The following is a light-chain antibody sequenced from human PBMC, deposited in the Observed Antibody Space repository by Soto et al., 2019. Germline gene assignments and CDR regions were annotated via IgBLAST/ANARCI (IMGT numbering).Light chain of an antibody. J-gene: IGLJ2*01. CDR1: SSDVGGYNY. V-gene: IGLV2-14*03. CDR3: SSYTSSSTPCVV. Sequence: QSALTQPASVSGSPGQSITIACTGTSSDVGGYNYVSWYQHHPGKAPKLMIYDVSNRPSGVSNRFSGSKSGNTASLTISGLQAEDEADYYCSSYTSSSTPCVVFSGGTKLTVL. CDR2: DVS.